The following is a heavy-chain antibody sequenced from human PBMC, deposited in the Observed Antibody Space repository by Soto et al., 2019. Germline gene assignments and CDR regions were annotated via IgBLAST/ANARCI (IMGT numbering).Heavy chain of an antibody. CDR3: ARATLVAANFDAFDI. D-gene: IGHD5-12*01. J-gene: IGHJ3*02. Sequence: QVQLQESGPGLVNPSQTLSLTCTFSGASITSDGYYWTWIRQHPGKGLEWIGYIYYSGTTYYNPSRKSRFTISVITSKNQFSLKLSSLTAADTVVYYCARATLVAANFDAFDIWGQGTMVTVSS. V-gene: IGHV4-31*03. CDR1: GASITSDGYY. CDR2: IYYSGTT.